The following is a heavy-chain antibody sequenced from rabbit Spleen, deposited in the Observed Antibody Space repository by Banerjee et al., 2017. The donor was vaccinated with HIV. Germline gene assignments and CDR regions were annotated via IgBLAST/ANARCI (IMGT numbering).Heavy chain of an antibody. CDR3: AGDHAISGYRFNL. CDR1: GFSFTTRYD. D-gene: IGHD1-1*01. Sequence: QEQLVESGGGLVKPGASLTLTCTASGFSFTTRYDMCWVRQAPGKGLEWIGCIYTGNGKTYYAGWAKGRFTISKASSTTVTLQMTSLTAADTATYFCAGDHAISGYRFNLWGPGTLVTVS. CDR2: IYTGNGKT. J-gene: IGHJ4*01. V-gene: IGHV1S45*01.